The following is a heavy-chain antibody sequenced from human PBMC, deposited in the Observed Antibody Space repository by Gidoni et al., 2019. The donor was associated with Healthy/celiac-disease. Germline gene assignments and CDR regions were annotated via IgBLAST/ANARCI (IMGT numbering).Heavy chain of an antibody. CDR3: AKERSHYYDSSGYYSDAFDI. J-gene: IGHJ3*02. CDR2: SSCRGGST. D-gene: IGHD3-22*01. V-gene: IGHV3-23*01. Sequence: EVQLLESGGGLVQPGGSLRLSCAASGFTFSRCAMSWVRQAPGKGVEWVSASSCRGGSTYYADSVKGRFTISRDNSKNTLYLQMNSLRAEDTAVYYCAKERSHYYDSSGYYSDAFDIWGQGTMVTVSS. CDR1: GFTFSRCA.